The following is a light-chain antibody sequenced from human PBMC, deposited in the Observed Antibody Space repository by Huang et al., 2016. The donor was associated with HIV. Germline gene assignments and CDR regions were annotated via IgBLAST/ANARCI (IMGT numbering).Light chain of an antibody. CDR3: QQYYSVPRT. J-gene: IGKJ1*01. CDR1: QSVLSSSNNKNY. V-gene: IGKV4-1*01. Sequence: DIVMTQSPDSLAVSLGERATINCSSSQSVLSSSNNKNYLTWYQQKPGQPLKLLIDGESTRESGVPERFSGSGSGTHFTLTIASLQAEDVAVYYCQQYYSVPRTFGQGTKVEIK. CDR2: GES.